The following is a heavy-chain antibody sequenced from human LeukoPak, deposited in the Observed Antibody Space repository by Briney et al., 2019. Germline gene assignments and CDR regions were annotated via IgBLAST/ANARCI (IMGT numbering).Heavy chain of an antibody. V-gene: IGHV4-61*05. J-gene: IGHJ4*02. Sequence: SETLSLTCTVSGGSISSSSYYWGWIRQPPGKGLEWIGCIYYSGSTNYNPSLKSRVTISVDTSKNQFSLKLSSVTAADTAVYYCARQTTASLNNGFDYWGQGTLVTVSS. CDR2: IYYSGST. CDR1: GGSISSSSYY. D-gene: IGHD4-11*01. CDR3: ARQTTASLNNGFDY.